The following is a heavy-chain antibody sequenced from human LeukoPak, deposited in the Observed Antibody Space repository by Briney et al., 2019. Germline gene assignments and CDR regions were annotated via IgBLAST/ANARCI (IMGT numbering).Heavy chain of an antibody. CDR1: GLPFADYA. J-gene: IGHJ4*02. D-gene: IGHD3-3*01. CDR2: ISWNSGRI. V-gene: IGHV3-9*01. Sequence: ARSLRPSCAASGLPFADYAMHWVRQAPGKSLKWVSGISWNSGRIGYADSVKGRSTISRDNAKNSLYLQINSLRAEDTALYYCAKDKDDFWSGYFDYWGQGTLVTVSS. CDR3: AKDKDDFWSGYFDY.